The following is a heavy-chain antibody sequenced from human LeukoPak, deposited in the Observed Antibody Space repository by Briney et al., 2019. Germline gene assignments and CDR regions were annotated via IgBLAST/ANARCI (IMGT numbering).Heavy chain of an antibody. CDR2: IYHAGTT. Sequence: SGTLSLTCAVSGASISSSNWWSWARRPPGKGLEWIGEIYHAGTTNYNPSLESRVTISVDNSMNQFSLKLTSVTAADTAVYYCMRTYCSNTRCHYFDSWGQGTLVTVSS. J-gene: IGHJ4*02. D-gene: IGHD2-2*01. CDR3: MRTYCSNTRCHYFDS. CDR1: GASISSSNW. V-gene: IGHV4-4*02.